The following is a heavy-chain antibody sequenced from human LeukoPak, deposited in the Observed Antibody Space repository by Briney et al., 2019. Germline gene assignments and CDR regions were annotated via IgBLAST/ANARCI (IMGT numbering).Heavy chain of an antibody. D-gene: IGHD3-3*01. CDR3: ARATRITIFGVGTLDY. Sequence: GGSLRLSCAASGFTFSSYAMHWIRQAPGKGLEWVAVISYDESNKYYADSVMGRFTISRDNSKNTLYLQMNSLRAEDTAVYYCARATRITIFGVGTLDYWGQGTLVTVSS. CDR1: GFTFSSYA. V-gene: IGHV3-30-3*01. CDR2: ISYDESNK. J-gene: IGHJ4*02.